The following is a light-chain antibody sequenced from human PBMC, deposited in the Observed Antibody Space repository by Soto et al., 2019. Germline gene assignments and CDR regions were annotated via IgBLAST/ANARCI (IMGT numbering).Light chain of an antibody. Sequence: EIVLTQSPATLSLSPGERSTLSCRASQSVNSYLAWYQQKPGQAPRLLIYDATSRATGIPARFSGSGSGKDFTLTISSLEPEDFAVYYCQQRSKWPVTFGGGTKVEIK. CDR1: QSVNSY. CDR2: DAT. J-gene: IGKJ4*01. CDR3: QQRSKWPVT. V-gene: IGKV3-11*01.